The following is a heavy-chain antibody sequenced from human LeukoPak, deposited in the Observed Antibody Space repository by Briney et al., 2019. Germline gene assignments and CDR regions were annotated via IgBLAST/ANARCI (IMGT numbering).Heavy chain of an antibody. CDR1: GFTFSSYS. Sequence: PGGSLRLSCAASGFTFSSYSMNWVRQAPGEGLEWVSSISSSSSYIYYADSVKGRFTISRDNAKNSLYLQMNSLRAEDTAVYYCARVPLAWELLGSEGGYFDYWGQGTLVTVSS. CDR2: ISSSSSYI. J-gene: IGHJ4*02. V-gene: IGHV3-21*01. CDR3: ARVPLAWELLGSEGGYFDY. D-gene: IGHD1-26*01.